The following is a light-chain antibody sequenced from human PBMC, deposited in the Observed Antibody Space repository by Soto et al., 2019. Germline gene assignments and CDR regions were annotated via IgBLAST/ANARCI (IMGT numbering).Light chain of an antibody. Sequence: EIVLTQSPGTLSLSPGERATLSCRASQSVSRTYVAWHQHRPGQAPRILIFGASSRATGIPDRFSGSGSGTDFTLTISRLEPEDFAVYYCQQYGSPPYTFGQGTKLEI. CDR2: GAS. CDR1: QSVSRTY. V-gene: IGKV3-20*01. J-gene: IGKJ2*01. CDR3: QQYGSPPYT.